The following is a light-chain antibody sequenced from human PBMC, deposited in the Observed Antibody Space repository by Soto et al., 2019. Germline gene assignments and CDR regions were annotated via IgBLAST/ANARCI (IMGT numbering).Light chain of an antibody. J-gene: IGKJ3*01. CDR3: QHYNNWRFT. Sequence: EIVMTQSPATLSVSPGERATLSCRASQSVSSNLAWYQQKPGQAPRLLIYGASTRATGIPARFSVSGSGTESTLTISSLQSEDFAVYYCQHYNNWRFTVGPGNKVDIK. CDR1: QSVSSN. CDR2: GAS. V-gene: IGKV3-15*01.